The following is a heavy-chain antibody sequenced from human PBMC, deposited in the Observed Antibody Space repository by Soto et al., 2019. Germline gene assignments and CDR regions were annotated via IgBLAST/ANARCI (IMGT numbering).Heavy chain of an antibody. CDR3: ARDGRWLRLDAFDI. CDR1: GGTFSSYT. Sequence: QVQLVQSGAEVKKPGSSVKVSCKASGGTFSSYTISWVRQAPGQGLEWMGRIIPILGIANYAQKFQGRVSITAHKDTSTAYMELSRLRSEDTAVYYCARDGRWLRLDAFDIWGQGTMVTVSS. D-gene: IGHD5-12*01. CDR2: IIPILGIA. V-gene: IGHV1-69*08. J-gene: IGHJ3*02.